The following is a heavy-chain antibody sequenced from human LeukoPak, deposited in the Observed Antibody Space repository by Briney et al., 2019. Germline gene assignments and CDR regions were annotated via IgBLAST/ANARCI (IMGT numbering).Heavy chain of an antibody. J-gene: IGHJ4*02. V-gene: IGHV3-11*04. CDR3: ARDSGGGYFDF. CDR2: ISTSGSST. Sequence: KPGGSLRPSCVASVFTLSDYYMTWIRQGPGKGLEWVSYISTSGSSTYYADSVEGRFTISRDNAKNSLYLQMNSLRPENTALYYCARDSGGGYFDFWGQGTLVTVSS. D-gene: IGHD6-25*01. CDR1: VFTLSDYY.